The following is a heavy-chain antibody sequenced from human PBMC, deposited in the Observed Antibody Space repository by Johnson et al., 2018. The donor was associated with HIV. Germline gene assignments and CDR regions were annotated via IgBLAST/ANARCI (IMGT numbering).Heavy chain of an antibody. D-gene: IGHD3-3*01. CDR1: GFTFSNYA. Sequence: VQLVESGGGVVQPGKSLRLSCAASGFTFSNYALHWVRQAPGKGLEWVAVISYDGTNKYYADSVKGRFTISRDNSKNTLYLQMNSLRAEDTAMFYCAKPLVPTIFGVVTPEIDAFNMWGQGTMVTVSS. CDR2: ISYDGTNK. CDR3: AKPLVPTIFGVVTPEIDAFNM. J-gene: IGHJ3*02. V-gene: IGHV3-30*18.